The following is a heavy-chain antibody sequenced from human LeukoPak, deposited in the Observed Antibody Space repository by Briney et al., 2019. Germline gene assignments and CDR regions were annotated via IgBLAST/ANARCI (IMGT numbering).Heavy chain of an antibody. J-gene: IGHJ6*03. Sequence: SETLSLTCTVSGGSISSYYWSWIRQPPGKGLEWIGYIYTSGSTNYNPSLKSRVTISVDKSKNQFSLKLSSVTAADTAVYYCARLNPRIAAAGSRYNHYYYYMDVWGKGTTVTVSS. V-gene: IGHV4-4*09. CDR3: ARLNPRIAAAGSRYNHYYYYMDV. D-gene: IGHD6-13*01. CDR2: IYTSGST. CDR1: GGSISSYY.